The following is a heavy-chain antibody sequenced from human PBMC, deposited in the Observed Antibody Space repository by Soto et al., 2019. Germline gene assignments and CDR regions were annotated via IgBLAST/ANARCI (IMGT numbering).Heavy chain of an antibody. J-gene: IGHJ3*02. V-gene: IGHV4-4*07. D-gene: IGHD3-10*01. CDR2: INTSGNT. CDR3: ASFYDSGSGAAFHI. CDR1: GGSISSYY. Sequence: LSLTCTVSGGSISSYYWSWIRQPAGKGLEWIGRINTSGNTNCNPSLKSRVTMSVDTSKNQFSLKLSSVTAADTAVYYCASFYDSGSGAAFHIWGQGTMVTVSS.